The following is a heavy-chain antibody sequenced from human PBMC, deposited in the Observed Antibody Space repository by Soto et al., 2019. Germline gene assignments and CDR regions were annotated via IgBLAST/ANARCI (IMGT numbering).Heavy chain of an antibody. J-gene: IGHJ4*02. Sequence: GGSLRLSCAASGFTFSSYAMSWVRQAPGKGLEWVSAISGSGGSTYYADSVKGRFTISRDNSKNTLYLQMNSLRAEDTAVYYCANPNLVDLWFGELLLPFDYWGQGTLVTVSS. CDR3: ANPNLVDLWFGELLLPFDY. V-gene: IGHV3-23*01. D-gene: IGHD3-10*01. CDR2: ISGSGGST. CDR1: GFTFSSYA.